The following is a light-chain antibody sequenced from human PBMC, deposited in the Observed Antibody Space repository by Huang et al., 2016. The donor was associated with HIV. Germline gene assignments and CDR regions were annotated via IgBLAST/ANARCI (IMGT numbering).Light chain of an antibody. Sequence: DIVMTQSPDSLPVSLGETVTINCKSSQSVLSTSKNKNFLEWYQQQSAQPPKLLIYWASTRESGVPDRFSGSGSGTGFTLTISSLQAEDVAVYYCQQYYTIPLTFGQGTRLEI. CDR2: WAS. V-gene: IGKV4-1*01. CDR1: QSVLSTSKNKNF. CDR3: QQYYTIPLT. J-gene: IGKJ5*01.